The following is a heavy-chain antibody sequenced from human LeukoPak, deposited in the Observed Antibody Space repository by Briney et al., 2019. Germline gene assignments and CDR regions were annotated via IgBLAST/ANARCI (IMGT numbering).Heavy chain of an antibody. V-gene: IGHV3-30-3*01. Sequence: GGSLRLSCAASGFTFSSYAMSWVRQAPGKGLEWVAVISYDGSNKYYADSVKGRFTISRDNSKNTLYLQMSSLRAEDTAAYYCARGDGTYFDYWGQGTLVTVSS. J-gene: IGHJ4*02. D-gene: IGHD5-24*01. CDR3: ARGDGTYFDY. CDR1: GFTFSSYA. CDR2: ISYDGSNK.